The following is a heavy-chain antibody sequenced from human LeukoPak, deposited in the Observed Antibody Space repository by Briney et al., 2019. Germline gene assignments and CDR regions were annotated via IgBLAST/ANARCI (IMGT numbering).Heavy chain of an antibody. CDR2: VYTYGTT. D-gene: IGHD1-26*01. CDR3: ARGWISGSYLAWFDS. Sequence: PSETLSLTCTVSGDSIRSGAYYWTWIRQPAGKGLEWIGRVYTYGTTDHNPSFKSRATMFLDTSQNQFSVRLTSVTAADTAVYYCARGWISGSYLAWFDSWGQGTLVTVSS. J-gene: IGHJ5*01. CDR1: GDSIRSGAYY. V-gene: IGHV4-61*02.